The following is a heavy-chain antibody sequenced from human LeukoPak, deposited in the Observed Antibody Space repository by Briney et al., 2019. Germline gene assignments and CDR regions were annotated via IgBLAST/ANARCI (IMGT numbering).Heavy chain of an antibody. J-gene: IGHJ4*02. CDR1: GYTFTSYY. D-gene: IGHD3-22*01. V-gene: IGHV1-46*01. CDR3: ARDQSGLYDSSVAFDY. Sequence: ASVKVSCKASGYTFTSYYMHWVRQAPGQGLEWMGIINPSGGSTSYAQKFQGRVTMTRDTSTSTVYMELSSLRSEDTAVYYCARDQSGLYDSSVAFDYWGQGTLVTVSS. CDR2: INPSGGST.